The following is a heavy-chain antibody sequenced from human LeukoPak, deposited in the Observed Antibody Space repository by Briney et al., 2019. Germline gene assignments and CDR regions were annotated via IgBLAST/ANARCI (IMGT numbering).Heavy chain of an antibody. CDR2: INHSGST. CDR3: ARGWDIVVVPAAIGDPLDY. D-gene: IGHD2-2*01. V-gene: IGHV4-34*01. J-gene: IGHJ4*02. CDR1: GGSFSGYY. Sequence: SETLSLTCAVYGGSFSGYYWSWIRQPPGKGLEWIGEINHSGSTNYNPSLKSRVTISVDTSKNQFSLKLSSVTAADTAVYYCARGWDIVVVPAAIGDPLDYWGQGTLVTVSS.